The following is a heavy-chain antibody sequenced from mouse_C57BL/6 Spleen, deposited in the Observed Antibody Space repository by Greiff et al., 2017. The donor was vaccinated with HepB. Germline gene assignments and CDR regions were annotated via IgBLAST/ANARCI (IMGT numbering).Heavy chain of an antibody. V-gene: IGHV1-80*01. CDR3: ARLTGTPFDY. CDR1: GYAFSSYW. CDR2: IYPGDGDT. J-gene: IGHJ2*01. D-gene: IGHD4-1*01. Sequence: VQLQQSGAELVKPGASVKISCKASGYAFSSYWMNWVKPRPGKGLEWIGQIYPGDGDTNYNGKFKGKATLTADKSSSTAYMQLSSLTSEDSAVYFCARLTGTPFDYWGQGTTLTVSS.